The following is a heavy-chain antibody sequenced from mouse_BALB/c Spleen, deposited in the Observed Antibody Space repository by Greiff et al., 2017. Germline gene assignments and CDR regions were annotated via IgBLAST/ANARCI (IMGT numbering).Heavy chain of an antibody. Sequence: QVQLQQPGAELVKPGASVKLSCKASGYTFTSYYMYWVKQRPGQGLEWIGGINPSNGGTNFNEKFKSKATLTVDKSSSTAYMQLSSLTSEDSAVYYCTRRGYGSSPPWFAYWGQGTLVTVSA. D-gene: IGHD1-1*01. CDR3: TRRGYGSSPPWFAY. CDR2: INPSNGGT. J-gene: IGHJ3*01. CDR1: GYTFTSYY. V-gene: IGHV1S81*02.